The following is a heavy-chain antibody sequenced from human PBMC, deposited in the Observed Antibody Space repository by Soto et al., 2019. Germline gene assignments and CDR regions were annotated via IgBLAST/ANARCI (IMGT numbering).Heavy chain of an antibody. V-gene: IGHV1-46*01. CDR3: ARDESSSHVFAFYFDY. J-gene: IGHJ4*02. CDR1: GYTFTSYY. Sequence: GASVKVSCKASGYTFTSYYMHWVRQAPGQGLEWMGIINPSGGSTSYAQKFQGRVTMTRDTSTSTVYMELSSLRSEDTAVYYCARDESSSHVFAFYFDYWGQGTLVTVSS. CDR2: INPSGGST. D-gene: IGHD6-6*01.